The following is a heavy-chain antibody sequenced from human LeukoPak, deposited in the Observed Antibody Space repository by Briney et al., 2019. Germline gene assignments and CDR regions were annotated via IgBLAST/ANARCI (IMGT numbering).Heavy chain of an antibody. Sequence: ASVKVSCKASGGTFSSYAISWVRQAPGQGLEWMGRIIPILGIANYAQKFQGRVTITADKSTSTAYMELSRPRSEDTAVYYCARDPANDYGGNPVDYWGQGTLVTVSS. CDR2: IIPILGIA. CDR3: ARDPANDYGGNPVDY. J-gene: IGHJ4*02. CDR1: GGTFSSYA. D-gene: IGHD4-23*01. V-gene: IGHV1-69*04.